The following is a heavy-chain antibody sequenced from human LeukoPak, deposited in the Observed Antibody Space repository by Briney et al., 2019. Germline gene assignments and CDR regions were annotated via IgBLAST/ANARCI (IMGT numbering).Heavy chain of an antibody. D-gene: IGHD3-10*01. CDR1: GYTFTSYY. Sequence: ASVKVSCKAFGYTFTSYYMHWVRQAPGQGLEWMGIMNPSGGSTSYAQKFQDRVSMTRDTSTSTVYMELSSLRSEDTAVYYCARGISITMVQGVIDYWGQGTLVTVS. CDR3: ARGISITMVQGVIDY. CDR2: MNPSGGST. V-gene: IGHV1-46*01. J-gene: IGHJ4*02.